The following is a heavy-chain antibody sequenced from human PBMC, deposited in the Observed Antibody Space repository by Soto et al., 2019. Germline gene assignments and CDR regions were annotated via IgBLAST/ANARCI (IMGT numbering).Heavy chain of an antibody. CDR1: GGTFSSYA. J-gene: IGHJ4*02. CDR3: ARMYYYDSSGYYFFDY. CDR2: ITPIFGTA. V-gene: IGHV1-69*13. Sequence: SVKVSCKASGGTFSSYAISWVRQAPGQGLEWMGGITPIFGTANYAQKFQGRVTITADESTSTAYMELSSLRSEDTAVYYCARMYYYDSSGYYFFDYWGQGTLVTVSS. D-gene: IGHD3-22*01.